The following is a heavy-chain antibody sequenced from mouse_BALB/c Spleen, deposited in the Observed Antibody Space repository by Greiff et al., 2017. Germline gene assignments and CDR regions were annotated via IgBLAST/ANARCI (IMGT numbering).Heavy chain of an antibody. D-gene: IGHD4-1*01. CDR3: ARANSVDD. CDR2: ISSGSSTI. V-gene: IGHV5-17*02. J-gene: IGHJ2*01. Sequence: EVQGVESGGGLVQPGGSRKLSCAASGFTFSSFGMHWVRQAPEKGLEWVAYISSGSSTIYYADTVKGRFTISRDNPKNTLFLQMTSLRSEDTAMYYCARANSVDDWGQGTTLTVSS. CDR1: GFTFSSFG.